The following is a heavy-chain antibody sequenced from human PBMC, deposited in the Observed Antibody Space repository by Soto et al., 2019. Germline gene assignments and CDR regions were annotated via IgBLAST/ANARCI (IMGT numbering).Heavy chain of an antibody. Sequence: QVHLVQSGAEVKKPGASVKVSCKASGYTFTSYDINWVRQVAGQGLEWMGWMNPNSGDRAYAQEFQGRATMSRNTSISIAYIELSSLSPADTAVYYCARGLKMLRVFGLKTYYYYYMDVWGKGTTVTLSS. CDR3: ARGLKMLRVFGLKTYYYYYMDV. D-gene: IGHD3-10*01. V-gene: IGHV1-8*01. CDR1: GYTFTSYD. CDR2: MNPNSGDR. J-gene: IGHJ6*03.